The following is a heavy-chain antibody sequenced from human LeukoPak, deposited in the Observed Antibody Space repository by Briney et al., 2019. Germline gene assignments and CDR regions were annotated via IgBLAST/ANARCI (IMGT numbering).Heavy chain of an antibody. D-gene: IGHD1-26*01. V-gene: IGHV3-21*06. CDR1: LCTPSSYI. CDR3: ARNPLICGYYYYYMDV. CDR2: ISSAGGYT. Sequence: GGSLSLSCPASLCTPSSYIMNSFRQAPGKVLEGVSSISSAGGYTYYTHSLNARFTIPLDNPKNSLYLQMNSLRAEDTAVYYCARNPLICGYYYYYMDVWGKGTTVTVSS. J-gene: IGHJ6*03.